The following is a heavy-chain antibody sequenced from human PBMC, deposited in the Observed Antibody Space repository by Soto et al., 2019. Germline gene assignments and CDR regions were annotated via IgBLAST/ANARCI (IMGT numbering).Heavy chain of an antibody. CDR1: GYSSFSYYS. CDR2: ISGRGSPI. D-gene: IGHD5-18*01. CDR3: ARVRGHSYGYVDY. V-gene: IGHV3-48*01. Sequence: EVQLVESGGGLVQPGGSLRLSCAASGYSSFSYYSMNWVRQAPGKGLEWVSFISGRGSPIYYADSVRGRFIISRDNSKNSLSLEMNNLRVEDTAVYYCARVRGHSYGYVDYWGQGALVTVSS. J-gene: IGHJ4*02.